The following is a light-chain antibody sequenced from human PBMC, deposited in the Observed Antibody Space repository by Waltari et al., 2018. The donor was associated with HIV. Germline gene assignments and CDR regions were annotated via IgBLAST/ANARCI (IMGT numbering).Light chain of an antibody. CDR2: DVS. CDR1: SSAVGGYHY. V-gene: IGLV2-11*01. CDR3: CSYAGSYTLKV. J-gene: IGLJ2*01. Sequence: QSALTQPRSVSGSPGQSVTISCTGTSSAVGGYHYVSWYQHHPGKAPKLMIYDVSKRPSGVPDRFSGSKSGNTASLTISGLQAEDEADYYCCSYAGSYTLKVFGGGTKLTVL.